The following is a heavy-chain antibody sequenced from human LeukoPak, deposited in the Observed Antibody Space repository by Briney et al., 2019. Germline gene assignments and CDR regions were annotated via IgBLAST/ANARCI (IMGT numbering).Heavy chain of an antibody. D-gene: IGHD3-10*01. CDR1: GFTFDDYG. Sequence: GGSLRLSCAASGFTFDDYGMSWVRQAPGKGLEWVSGINWNGGSTGYADSVKGRFTISRDNAKNSLYLQMNSLRAEDTALYYCARSAGSGSYYGTVDYWGQGTLVTVSS. CDR3: ARSAGSGSYYGTVDY. CDR2: INWNGGST. J-gene: IGHJ4*02. V-gene: IGHV3-20*04.